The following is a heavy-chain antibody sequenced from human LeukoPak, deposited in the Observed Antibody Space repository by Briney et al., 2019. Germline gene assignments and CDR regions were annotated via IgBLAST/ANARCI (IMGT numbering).Heavy chain of an antibody. V-gene: IGHV3-23*01. J-gene: IGHJ4*02. Sequence: GGSLRLSCAASGFTFSSYAMSWVRQAPGKGLEWVSAISGSGGSTYYADSVKGRFTITRDNSKNTLYLQMNSLRAEDTAVYYCAKAGEGSGWVGIFDYWGQGTQVTVSS. D-gene: IGHD6-19*01. CDR2: ISGSGGST. CDR1: GFTFSSYA. CDR3: AKAGEGSGWVGIFDY.